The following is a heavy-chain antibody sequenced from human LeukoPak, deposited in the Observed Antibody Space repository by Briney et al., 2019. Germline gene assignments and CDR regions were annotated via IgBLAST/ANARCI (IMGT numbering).Heavy chain of an antibody. V-gene: IGHV1-18*01. D-gene: IGHD3-22*01. CDR2: ISAYNGNT. CDR3: ARSHRTYYYVASGYLSFRYFDY. CDR1: GYTFTNYG. J-gene: IGHJ4*02. Sequence: ASVKVSCKASGYTFTNYGISWVRQAPGQGLEWMGWISAYNGNTNYAQKLQGRVTMTTDTSTSTAYMELRSLRSDDTAVYYCARSHRTYYYVASGYLSFRYFDYWGQGTLATVSS.